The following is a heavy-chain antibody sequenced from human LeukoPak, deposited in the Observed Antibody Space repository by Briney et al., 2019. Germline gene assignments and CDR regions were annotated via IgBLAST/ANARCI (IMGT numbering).Heavy chain of an antibody. J-gene: IGHJ4*02. Sequence: PSETLSLTCTVSGGSISSYYWSWIRQPPGKGLEWIGYIYYSGSTNYNPSLKSRVTISVDTSKNQFSLKLSSVTAADTAVYYCATNLDTAMVTASLFDYWGQGTLVTVSS. D-gene: IGHD5-18*01. V-gene: IGHV4-59*01. CDR1: GGSISSYY. CDR2: IYYSGST. CDR3: ATNLDTAMVTASLFDY.